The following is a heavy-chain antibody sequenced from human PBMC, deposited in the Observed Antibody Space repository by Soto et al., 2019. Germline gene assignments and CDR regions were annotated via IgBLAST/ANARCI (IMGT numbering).Heavy chain of an antibody. CDR3: ARSPRSSPYFDY. CDR1: GYTFSNFW. CDR2: IYPGDHET. J-gene: IGHJ4*02. V-gene: IGHV5-51*01. D-gene: IGHD6-13*01. Sequence: GESLKISCQSSGYTFSNFWIGWVRQLPGKGLEWMGIIYPGDHETRYSPSFHGKVTISADRSINTAYLQWNSLEASETAFYFCARSPRSSPYFDYWGQGALVTVSS.